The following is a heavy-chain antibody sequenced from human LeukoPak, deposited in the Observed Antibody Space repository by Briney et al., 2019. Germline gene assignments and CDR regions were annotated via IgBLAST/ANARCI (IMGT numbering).Heavy chain of an antibody. Sequence: PGGSLRLSCAASGFTFNTYAMTWVRQAPGKGLEWVSAISGSGVSTYHADSVKGRFTISRDNSKNTLYLQMNSLRAEDTAVYYCAKERVRSSGPYFDYWGQGTLVTVSS. CDR3: AKERVRSSGPYFDY. CDR1: GFTFNTYA. J-gene: IGHJ4*02. V-gene: IGHV3-23*01. CDR2: ISGSGVST. D-gene: IGHD5-18*01.